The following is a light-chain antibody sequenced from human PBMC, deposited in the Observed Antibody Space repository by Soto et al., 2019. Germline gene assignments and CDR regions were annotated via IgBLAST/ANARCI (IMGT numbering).Light chain of an antibody. J-gene: IGKJ5*01. Sequence: EFVLTQSPGTLSLSPGKRATLSCRASQSLTNSFIAWYQQKPGQAPRLLIYDTSSRASGIPDRFSGSGSGTDFTLTISRLETEDFAVFYCQQYGTSEIIFGQGTRLEI. V-gene: IGKV3-20*01. CDR1: QSLTNSF. CDR2: DTS. CDR3: QQYGTSEII.